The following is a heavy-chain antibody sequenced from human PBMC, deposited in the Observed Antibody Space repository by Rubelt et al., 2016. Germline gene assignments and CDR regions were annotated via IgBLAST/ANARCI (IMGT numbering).Heavy chain of an antibody. CDR3: ARGGYGSQEATDPLDV. Sequence: QVQLQQWGAGLLKPSATLSLTCAVYGGSFSGSYWSWIRQPPGTGLEWIGEINHIGTTNYNPSLKRRVTSSFDTAKNQLSLRVESVTPADTDVYYCARGGYGSQEATDPLDVWGLGKMVTVSS. D-gene: IGHD5-12*01. V-gene: IGHV4-34*01. J-gene: IGHJ3*01. CDR2: INHIGTT. CDR1: GGSFSGSY.